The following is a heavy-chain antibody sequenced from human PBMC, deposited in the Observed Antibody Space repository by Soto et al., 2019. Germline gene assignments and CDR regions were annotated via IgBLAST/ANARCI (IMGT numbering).Heavy chain of an antibody. V-gene: IGHV3-64*01. Sequence: GGSLRLSCAASGFTFSSYAMHWVRQAPGKGLEYVSAISSNGGSTYYANSVKGRFTISRDNSKNTLYLQIGSLRAEDMAVYYCARARGIAAAADYWGQGTLVTVSS. CDR3: ARARGIAAAADY. CDR2: ISSNGGST. D-gene: IGHD6-13*01. J-gene: IGHJ4*02. CDR1: GFTFSSYA.